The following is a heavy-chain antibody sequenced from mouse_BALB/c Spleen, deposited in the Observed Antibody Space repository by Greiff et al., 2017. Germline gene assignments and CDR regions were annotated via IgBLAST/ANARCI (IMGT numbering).Heavy chain of an antibody. J-gene: IGHJ2*01. CDR3: VRHYYGYGDYFDY. CDR2: IRSKSNNYAT. Sequence: DVHLVESGGGLVQPKGSLKLSCAASGFTFNTYAMNWVRQAPGKGLEWVARIRSKSNNYATYYADSVKDRFTISRDDSQSMLYLQMNNLKTEDTAMYYCVRHYYGYGDYFDYWGQGTTLTVSS. D-gene: IGHD1-2*01. V-gene: IGHV10-1*02. CDR1: GFTFNTYA.